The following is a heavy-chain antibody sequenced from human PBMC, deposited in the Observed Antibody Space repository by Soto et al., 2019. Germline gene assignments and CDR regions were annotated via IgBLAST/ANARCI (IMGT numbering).Heavy chain of an antibody. CDR1: GGSVSSGSYY. V-gene: IGHV4-61*01. J-gene: IGHJ4*02. D-gene: IGHD1-26*01. CDR2: IYYSGST. CDR3: ARFPKLVGATGDYFDY. Sequence: QVQLQESGPGLVKPSETLSLTCTVSGGSVSSGSYYWSWIRQPPGKGLEWIGYIYYSGSTNYNPSLKSRVTISVDTSKNQFSLKLSSVTAADTAVYYCARFPKLVGATGDYFDYWGQGTLVTVSS.